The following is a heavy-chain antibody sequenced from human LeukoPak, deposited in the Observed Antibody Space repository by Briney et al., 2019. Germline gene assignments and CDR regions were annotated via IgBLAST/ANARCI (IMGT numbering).Heavy chain of an antibody. D-gene: IGHD5-18*01. CDR2: MNPNSGNT. Sequence: GASVKVSCTASGYTFTSYDINWVRQATGQGLEWMGWMNPNSGNTGYAQKFQGRVTMTRNTSISTAYMELSSLRSEDTAVYYCARDNGGTAMAYYYYYYMDVWGKGTTVTISS. V-gene: IGHV1-8*01. J-gene: IGHJ6*03. CDR3: ARDNGGTAMAYYYYYYMDV. CDR1: GYTFTSYD.